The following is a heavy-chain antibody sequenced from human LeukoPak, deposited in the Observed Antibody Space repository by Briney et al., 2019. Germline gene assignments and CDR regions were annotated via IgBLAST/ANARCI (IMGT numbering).Heavy chain of an antibody. J-gene: IGHJ4*02. V-gene: IGHV3-7*01. CDR1: GFTFSGYW. CDR3: AKDAHYYESGTYYYYFDY. D-gene: IGHD3-22*01. CDR2: IKQDESEK. Sequence: GGSLRLSCAASGFTFSGYWMSWVRQAPGKGVEWGAHIKQDESEKNYVESVKGRFTISRDNAKNSLFLQMNSLRAQDTAIYYCAKDAHYYESGTYYYYFDYWGQGTLVTVSS.